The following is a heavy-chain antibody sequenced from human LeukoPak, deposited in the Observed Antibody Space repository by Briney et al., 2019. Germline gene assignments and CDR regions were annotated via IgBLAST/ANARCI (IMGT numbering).Heavy chain of an antibody. D-gene: IGHD4-17*01. V-gene: IGHV3-15*01. J-gene: IGHJ3*02. CDR2: IKSKTDGGTT. CDR3: TTDSIPYGDYGSRLDAFDI. CDR1: GFTFSNAW. Sequence: GGSLRLSCAASGFTFSNAWMSWVRQAPGKGLEWVGRIKSKTDGGTTDYAAPVKGRFTISRDDSKNTLYLQMNSLKTEDTAVYYCTTDSIPYGDYGSRLDAFDIWGQGTMVTVSS.